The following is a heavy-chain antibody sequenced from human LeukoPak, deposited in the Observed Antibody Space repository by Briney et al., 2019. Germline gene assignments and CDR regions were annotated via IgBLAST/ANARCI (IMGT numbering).Heavy chain of an antibody. D-gene: IGHD3-10*01. CDR1: GFTFSKYG. J-gene: IGHJ6*03. Sequence: PGGSLRLSCAASGFTFSKYGVICDRHAPGKGLLGVSRINDDCISTIYGYAVKCRLTISRDNAKNTLYLQMNSLRAEDTAVYYCARDREFGYGGYYSYYMDVWGKGTTVTISS. CDR3: ARDREFGYGGYYSYYMDV. CDR2: INDDCIST. V-gene: IGHV3-74*01.